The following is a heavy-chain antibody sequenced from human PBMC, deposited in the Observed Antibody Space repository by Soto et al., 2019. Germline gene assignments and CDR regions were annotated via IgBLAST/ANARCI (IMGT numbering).Heavy chain of an antibody. Sequence: EVQLVESGGGVVRPGGSLRLSCAASGFTFDDYGMSWVRQAPGKGLEWVSGINWNGGSTGYADSVKGRFTISRDNAKNSLYLQMNSLRAEDTALYHCARDIGFTMVRGVPEGWFDPGGQGTLVTVSS. D-gene: IGHD3-10*01. CDR3: ARDIGFTMVRGVPEGWFDP. CDR1: GFTFDDYG. CDR2: INWNGGST. V-gene: IGHV3-20*01. J-gene: IGHJ5*02.